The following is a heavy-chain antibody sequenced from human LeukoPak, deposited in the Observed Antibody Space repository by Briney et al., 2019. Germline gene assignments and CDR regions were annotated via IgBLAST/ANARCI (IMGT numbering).Heavy chain of an antibody. CDR2: ISYDGSNK. V-gene: IGHV3-30-3*01. CDR3: AREAEIKGGYSYGYIGPFDY. Sequence: GGSLRLSCAASGFTSSSYAMHWVRQAPGKGLEWVAVISYDGSNKYYADSVKGRFTISRDNSKNTLYLQMNSLRAEDTAVYYCAREAEIKGGYSYGYIGPFDYWGQGTLVTVSS. CDR1: GFTSSSYA. D-gene: IGHD5-18*01. J-gene: IGHJ4*02.